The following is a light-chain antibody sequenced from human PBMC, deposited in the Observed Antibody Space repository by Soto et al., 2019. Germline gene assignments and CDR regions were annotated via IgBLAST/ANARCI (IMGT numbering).Light chain of an antibody. V-gene: IGKV1-5*03. Sequence: SQRTQSPSTLSASVGDRVTITCRASQSISNWLAWFQQKPGKTPNLLIYKTSTLESGVPSRFSGSGSGTEFTLTISSLQPDDFATYYCQQYKSYSYTYGQGTKLEI. CDR2: KTS. J-gene: IGKJ2*01. CDR3: QQYKSYSYT. CDR1: QSISNW.